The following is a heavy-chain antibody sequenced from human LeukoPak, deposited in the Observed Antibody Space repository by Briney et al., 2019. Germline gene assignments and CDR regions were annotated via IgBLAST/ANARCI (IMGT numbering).Heavy chain of an antibody. V-gene: IGHV1-69*04. CDR1: GGTFSSYA. D-gene: IGHD4-11*01. CDR3: VRGLGATVTFFYYYYYYMDV. CDR2: IIPILGIA. Sequence: SVKVSCKASGGTFSSYAISWVRQAPGQGLEWMGRIIPILGIANYAQKFQGRVTITRNTSISTAYMELSSLRSEDTAVYYCVRGLGATVTFFYYYYYYMDVWGKGTTVTVSS. J-gene: IGHJ6*03.